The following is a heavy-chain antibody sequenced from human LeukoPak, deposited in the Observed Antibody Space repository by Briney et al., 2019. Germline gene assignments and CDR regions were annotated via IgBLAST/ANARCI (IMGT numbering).Heavy chain of an antibody. D-gene: IGHD2-2*01. Sequence: PGGSLRLSCAASGFTFSSYAMSWVRQGPGRGLVWVSRIIGDGSGTNYADSVKGRFTISRDNAKNTLYLQMNSQRAEDTAVYYCARGRSTNFLDVWGQGTTVTVSS. CDR3: ARGRSTNFLDV. CDR2: IIGDGSGT. CDR1: GFTFSSYA. V-gene: IGHV3-74*01. J-gene: IGHJ6*02.